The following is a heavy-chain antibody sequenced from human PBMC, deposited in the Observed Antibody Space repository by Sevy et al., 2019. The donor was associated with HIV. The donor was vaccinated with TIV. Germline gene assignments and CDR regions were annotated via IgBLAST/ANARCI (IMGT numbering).Heavy chain of an antibody. Sequence: GESLKISCAASGFTFSSYNMNWVRQAPGKGLEWVSSISSSSTYIYYADSVQGRFTISRDNAKNQLFLQMNSLRAEDTAVYHCARDFGPGIAAAPDLWGRGTLVTVSS. V-gene: IGHV3-21*01. J-gene: IGHJ2*01. D-gene: IGHD6-13*01. CDR2: ISSSSTYI. CDR1: GFTFSSYN. CDR3: ARDFGPGIAAAPDL.